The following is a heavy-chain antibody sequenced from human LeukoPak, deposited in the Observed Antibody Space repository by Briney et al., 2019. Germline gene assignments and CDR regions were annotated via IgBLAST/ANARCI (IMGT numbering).Heavy chain of an antibody. V-gene: IGHV3-33*01. J-gene: IGHJ4*01. CDR3: ARGAYQLLRGYSYGHFDY. Sequence: GGSLRLSCAASGFTFSSYGMHWVRQAPGKGLEWVAVIWYDGSNKYYADSVKGRFTISRDNSKNTLYLQMNSLRAEDTAVYYCARGAYQLLRGYSYGHFDYWGQEPWSPSPQ. CDR1: GFTFSSYG. CDR2: IWYDGSNK. D-gene: IGHD5-18*01.